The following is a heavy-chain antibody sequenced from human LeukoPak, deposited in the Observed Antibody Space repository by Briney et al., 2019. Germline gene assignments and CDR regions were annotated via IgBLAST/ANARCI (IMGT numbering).Heavy chain of an antibody. CDR2: ISWEGHTT. V-gene: IGHV3-43*01. CDR3: TSDTDFGSPTNYFDH. Sequence: AGSLTLSCAASGFTFDDYAMHWIRQAPGKGLQWISLISWEGHTTYYADSVRGRITTSRDTTKNSLVLEMKSLTTDDTAFYYCTSDTDFGSPTNYFDHWGQGTLVSVSS. J-gene: IGHJ4*02. D-gene: IGHD3-10*01. CDR1: GFTFDDYA.